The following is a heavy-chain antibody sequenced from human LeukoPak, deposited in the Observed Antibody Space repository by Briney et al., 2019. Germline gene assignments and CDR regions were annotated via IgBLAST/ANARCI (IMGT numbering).Heavy chain of an antibody. Sequence: WASVKVSCKASGYTFTSYAMHWVRQAPGQRLEWMGWINAGNGNTKYSQKFQGRVTITRVTSASTAYMELSSLRSEDTAVYYCARAPWIRRTPTNCWFDPWGQGTLVTVSS. D-gene: IGHD5-18*01. CDR1: GYTFTSYA. J-gene: IGHJ5*02. V-gene: IGHV1-3*01. CDR2: INAGNGNT. CDR3: ARAPWIRRTPTNCWFDP.